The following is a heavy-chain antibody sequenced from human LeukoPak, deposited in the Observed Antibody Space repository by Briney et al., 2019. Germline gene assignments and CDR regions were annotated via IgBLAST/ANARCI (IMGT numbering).Heavy chain of an antibody. Sequence: ASAKVSCKASGYSFTNYYIHWVRQAPGQGPEWMGIINPSGGGTTYAPKFQGRVTMTKDTSTSTVYMVLSSLGSADTALYYCARETDIAVAANYFDYWGQGTLVTVSS. D-gene: IGHD6-19*01. CDR3: ARETDIAVAANYFDY. J-gene: IGHJ4*02. CDR1: GYSFTNYY. V-gene: IGHV1-46*01. CDR2: INPSGGGT.